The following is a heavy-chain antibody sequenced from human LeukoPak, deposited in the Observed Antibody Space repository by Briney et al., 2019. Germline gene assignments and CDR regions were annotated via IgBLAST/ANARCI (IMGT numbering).Heavy chain of an antibody. Sequence: PGRSLRLSCAASGFTFSSYGMHWVRQAPGKGLVWVSRINTDGSTTTYAESVKGRFTISRDNAKNSLYLQMNSLRAEDTAVYYCARGGYDILTADFDYWGQGTLVTVSS. V-gene: IGHV3-74*01. CDR2: INTDGSTT. D-gene: IGHD3-9*01. J-gene: IGHJ4*02. CDR1: GFTFSSYG. CDR3: ARGGYDILTADFDY.